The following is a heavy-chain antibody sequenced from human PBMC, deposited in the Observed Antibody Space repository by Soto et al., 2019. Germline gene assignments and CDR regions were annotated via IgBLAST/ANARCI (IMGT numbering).Heavy chain of an antibody. CDR3: ASRSGQLPYYFDY. CDR1: GYTFTNYG. D-gene: IGHD6-6*01. CDR2: ISAYKGNT. Sequence: XSVKVSCKASGYTFTNYGISWVRQAPGQGLEWMGWISAYKGNTNYAQKFQGRVTMTTDTSTSTAYMELRSLRSDDTAVYYCASRSGQLPYYFDYWGQGTLVTVSS. J-gene: IGHJ4*02. V-gene: IGHV1-18*01.